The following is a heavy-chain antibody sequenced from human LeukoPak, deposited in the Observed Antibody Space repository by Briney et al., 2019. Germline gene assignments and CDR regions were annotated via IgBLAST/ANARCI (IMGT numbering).Heavy chain of an antibody. D-gene: IGHD3-10*01. V-gene: IGHV4-34*01. CDR2: INHSGST. Sequence: SSETLSLTCAVYGGSFSGYYWSWIRQPPGKGLEWIGEINHSGSTNYNPSLKSRVTISVDTSKNQFSLKLSSVTAADTAVYCCARGVLLWFGEFYYYYGMDVWGQGTTVTVSS. J-gene: IGHJ6*02. CDR3: ARGVLLWFGEFYYYYGMDV. CDR1: GGSFSGYY.